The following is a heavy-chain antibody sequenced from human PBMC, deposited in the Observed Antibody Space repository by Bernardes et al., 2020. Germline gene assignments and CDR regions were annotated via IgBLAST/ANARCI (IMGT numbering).Heavy chain of an antibody. CDR2: ISHTGNII. CDR3: VSAYVPRGERFYYGMDV. Sequence: GGSLRLSRAESTSTFSSYSMNWVRQAPGKGLEWISYISHTGNIIYYADSVKGRFTISRDNAKNSLFLQMNNLRADDTGRYFCVSAYVPRGERFYYGMDVWGPGTTVIVSS. J-gene: IGHJ6*02. D-gene: IGHD3-16*01. V-gene: IGHV3-48*01. CDR1: TSTFSSYS.